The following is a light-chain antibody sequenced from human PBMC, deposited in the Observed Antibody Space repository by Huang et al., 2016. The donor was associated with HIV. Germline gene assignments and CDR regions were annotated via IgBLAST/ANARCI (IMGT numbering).Light chain of an antibody. CDR2: QTS. Sequence: DIQVTQSPSSLSASVGDRVTLACRATHDVDDYLNWYQQKPGKAPKLLISQTSTLQTGVPLRFSGSGAGTDFIFIISDLQPEDVATYYCQQFESLPHTFGQGTKLEI. CDR1: HDVDDY. J-gene: IGKJ2*01. V-gene: IGKV1-33*01. CDR3: QQFESLPHT.